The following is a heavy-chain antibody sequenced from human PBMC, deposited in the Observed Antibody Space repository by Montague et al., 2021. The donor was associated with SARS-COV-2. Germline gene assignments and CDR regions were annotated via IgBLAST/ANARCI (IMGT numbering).Heavy chain of an antibody. CDR3: ARGAPGY. CDR1: GGSFSDYH. J-gene: IGHJ4*02. CDR2: INYCGST. V-gene: IGHV4-34*01. Sequence: SETLSLTCAVYGGSFSDYHWTWIRQSPGWGLEWIGQINYCGSTXYNPSLRGRVTISIDTSKNQFSLKLTSVTAADTAVYYCARGAPGYWGQGTLVTVSS. D-gene: IGHD1-1*01.